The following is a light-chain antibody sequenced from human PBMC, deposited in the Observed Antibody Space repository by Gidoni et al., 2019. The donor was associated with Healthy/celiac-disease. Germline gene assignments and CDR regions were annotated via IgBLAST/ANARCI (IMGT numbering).Light chain of an antibody. J-gene: IGKJ1*01. Sequence: DIQMTQSPSSLSASVGDRVTITCRASQSISSYLNCYQQKPGKAPKLLIYAASSLQSGVPSRFSGSGSGTDFNLTISSLQTEDFATYYCKKSYSTPPGTFXQXTKVEIK. CDR3: KKSYSTPPGT. CDR2: AAS. V-gene: IGKV1-39*01. CDR1: QSISSY.